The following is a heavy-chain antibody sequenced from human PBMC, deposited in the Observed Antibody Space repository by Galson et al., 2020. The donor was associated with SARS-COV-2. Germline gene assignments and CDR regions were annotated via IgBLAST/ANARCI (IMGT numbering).Heavy chain of an antibody. CDR2: MFYSGIT. J-gene: IGHJ3*01. CDR3: ARRIMTGVDAFDF. D-gene: IGHD3-3*01. V-gene: IGHV4-39*01. Sequence: TCTVSGVSVSSTSYYWGWVRQTPGKGLEWIGSMFYSGITYSSPSLTSRVTISVDKSQSQISLKLTSVTAADTAVYYCARRIMTGVDAFDFWGHGTMVTVSS. CDR1: GVSVSSTSYY.